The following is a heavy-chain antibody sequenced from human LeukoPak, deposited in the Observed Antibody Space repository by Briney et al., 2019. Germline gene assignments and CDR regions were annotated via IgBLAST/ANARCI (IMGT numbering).Heavy chain of an antibody. J-gene: IGHJ1*01. D-gene: IGHD4-17*01. CDR1: GGSISSGGYY. CDR3: ARVAGDYGPGYFQH. Sequence: PSETLSLTCTVSGGSISSGGYYWSWIRRHPGKGLEWIGYIYYSGSTYYNPSLKSRVTISVDTSKNQFSLKLSSVTAADTAVYYCARVAGDYGPGYFQHWGQGTLVTVSS. CDR2: IYYSGST. V-gene: IGHV4-31*03.